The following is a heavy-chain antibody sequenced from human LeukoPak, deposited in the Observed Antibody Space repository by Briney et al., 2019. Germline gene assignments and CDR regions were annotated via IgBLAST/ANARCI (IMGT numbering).Heavy chain of an antibody. V-gene: IGHV1-2*02. Sequence: GASVTLSCKASGYTFTGYYMHWVRQAPGQGLEWMGWINPNSGGTNYAQKFQGRVTMTRDTSISTAYMEMSRLRSDDTAVYFCARDRGSSGYSAYWGQGTLVTVSS. CDR2: INPNSGGT. CDR3: ARDRGSSGYSAY. D-gene: IGHD3-22*01. J-gene: IGHJ4*02. CDR1: GYTFTGYY.